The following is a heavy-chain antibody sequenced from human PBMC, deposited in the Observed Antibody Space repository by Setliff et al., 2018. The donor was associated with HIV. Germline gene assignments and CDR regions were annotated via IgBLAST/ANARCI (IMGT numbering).Heavy chain of an antibody. D-gene: IGHD2-2*01. Sequence: GSLRLSCAASGFTFSTYAMTWVRQAPGKGLEWVSGISDSGGNTYYADSVKGRFTSSRDNSKNMLYLQMNSLRAEDTAVYYCARGYCSSTSCYYYMDVWGKGTTVTVSS. V-gene: IGHV3-23*01. CDR2: ISDSGGNT. J-gene: IGHJ6*03. CDR3: ARGYCSSTSCYYYMDV. CDR1: GFTFSTYA.